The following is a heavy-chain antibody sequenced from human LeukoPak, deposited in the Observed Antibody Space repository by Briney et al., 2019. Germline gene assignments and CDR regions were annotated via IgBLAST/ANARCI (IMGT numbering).Heavy chain of an antibody. V-gene: IGHV4-59*01. CDR1: GGSLSPYY. CDR3: ARGRREFYYDSNGSFDY. D-gene: IGHD3-22*01. CDR2: ISYSGST. Sequence: SETLSLTCTVSGGSLSPYYWSWIRQSPGKGLEWIGYISYSGSTNYNPSLKSRVTISVDTSKNQFSLKLSSVTAADTAVYYCARGRREFYYDSNGSFDYWGQGTLVTVSS. J-gene: IGHJ4*02.